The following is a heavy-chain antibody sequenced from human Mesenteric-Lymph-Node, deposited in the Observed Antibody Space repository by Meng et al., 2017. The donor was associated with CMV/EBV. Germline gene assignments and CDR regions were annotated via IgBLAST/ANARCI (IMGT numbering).Heavy chain of an antibody. J-gene: IGHJ5*02. CDR2: INHGGRT. CDR3: ARGRTVNT. V-gene: IGHV4-34*01. D-gene: IGHD1/OR15-1a*01. CDR1: VGSFSDSY. Sequence: LSLTCAVYVGSFSDSYWNWIRQPQGKGLEWIGEINHGGRTNYNPSLKSRVTISVDTSKNQFSLKLTSVTAADTGVYYCARGRTVNTWGQGTLVTVSS.